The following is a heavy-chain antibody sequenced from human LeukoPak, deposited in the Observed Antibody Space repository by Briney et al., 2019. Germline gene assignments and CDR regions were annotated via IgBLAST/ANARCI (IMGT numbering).Heavy chain of an antibody. V-gene: IGHV2-5*02. J-gene: IGHJ4*02. CDR3: ARSNYYSSGTYYNDY. D-gene: IGHD3-10*01. CDR1: GFSLSTSGVA. CDR2: IYWDDDK. Sequence: SSPTLVNPTQTLTLTCIFSGFSLSTSGVAVAWIRQPPGKALEWLALIYWDDDKRYSPSLKSRLTITKDTSKNHVVLIMTNMDPVDTATYYCARSNYYSSGTYYNDYWGQGAQVTVSS.